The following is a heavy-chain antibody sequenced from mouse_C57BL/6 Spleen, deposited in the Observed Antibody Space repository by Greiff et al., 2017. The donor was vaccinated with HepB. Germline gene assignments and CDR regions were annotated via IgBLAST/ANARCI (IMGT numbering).Heavy chain of an antibody. D-gene: IGHD2-1*01. CDR1: GYTFTSYW. Sequence: QVQLQQPGAELVRPGTSVKLSCKASGYTFTSYWMHWVKQRPGQGLEWIGVIDPSDSYTNYNQKCKGKATLTVDTSSSTAYMQLSSLTSEDSAVYCCERESLPGAMDYWGQGTSVTVSS. CDR2: IDPSDSYT. CDR3: ERESLPGAMDY. V-gene: IGHV1-59*01. J-gene: IGHJ4*01.